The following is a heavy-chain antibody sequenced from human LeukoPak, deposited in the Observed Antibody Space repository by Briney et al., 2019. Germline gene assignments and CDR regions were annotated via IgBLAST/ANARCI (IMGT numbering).Heavy chain of an antibody. CDR2: IKSDGSTT. Sequence: PGGSLRLSCAASGFTVSSNYMSWVRQAPGKGLVWVSRIKSDGSTTTYADSVKGRFTISRDNAKSTLYLQMNSLRAEDTAVYYCVRLADPGYWGQGTLVTVSS. D-gene: IGHD6-19*01. V-gene: IGHV3-74*01. CDR3: VRLADPGY. CDR1: GFTVSSNY. J-gene: IGHJ4*02.